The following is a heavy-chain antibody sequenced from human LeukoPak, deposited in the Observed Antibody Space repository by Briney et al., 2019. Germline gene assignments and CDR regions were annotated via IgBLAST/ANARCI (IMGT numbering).Heavy chain of an antibody. Sequence: ASVKVSCKASGYTFNVYYMHWVRQAPGQGPEWMGWIHPNSGGTKYAQNFQGRVTMTRDTSITTAYMELSSLRSDDTAVYYCARGDIYWDYWGQGTQVTVSS. CDR1: GYTFNVYY. V-gene: IGHV1-2*02. CDR2: IHPNSGGT. CDR3: ARGDIYWDY. D-gene: IGHD2-15*01. J-gene: IGHJ4*02.